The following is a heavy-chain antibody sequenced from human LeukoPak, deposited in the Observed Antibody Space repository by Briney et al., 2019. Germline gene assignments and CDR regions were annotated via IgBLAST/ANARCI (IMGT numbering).Heavy chain of an antibody. CDR2: IIPIFGTA. J-gene: IGHJ5*02. CDR3: ARVIPSVIVVVPAAIGWFDP. V-gene: IGHV1-69*05. Sequence: SVKVSCKASGGTFSCYAISWVRQAPGQGLEWMGGIIPIFGTANYAQKFQGRVTITTDESTSTAYMELSSLRSEDTAVYYCARVIPSVIVVVPAAIGWFDPWGQGTLVTVSS. D-gene: IGHD2-2*01. CDR1: GGTFSCYA.